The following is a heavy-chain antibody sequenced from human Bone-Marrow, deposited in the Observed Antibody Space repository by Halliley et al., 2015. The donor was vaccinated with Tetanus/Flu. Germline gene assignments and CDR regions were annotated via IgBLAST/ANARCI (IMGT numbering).Heavy chain of an antibody. V-gene: IGHV3-73*01. CDR2: IRSKANNSAT. Sequence: WVGRIRSKANNSATAYAASVRGRFTVSRDDSKNTAYLQMNSLKTEDTAIYYCTRLYTSSSGLLGDWGQGTLVTVSS. D-gene: IGHD6-6*01. CDR3: TRLYTSSSGLLGD. J-gene: IGHJ4*02.